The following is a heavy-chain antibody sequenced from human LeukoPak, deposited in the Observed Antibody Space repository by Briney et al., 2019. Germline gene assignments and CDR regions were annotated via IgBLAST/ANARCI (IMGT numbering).Heavy chain of an antibody. J-gene: IGHJ6*03. CDR1: GFTFSTYA. CDR3: ARDPYSGSYGDYYYYYMDV. Sequence: GGSLRLSCAASGFTFSTYAMFWVRQAPGKGLEWISTITSSGDTTYYADSVKGRFTISRDNAKNSLYLQMNSLRPEDTAVYYCARDPYSGSYGDYYYYYMDVWGKGTTVTISS. D-gene: IGHD1-26*01. V-gene: IGHV3-23*01. CDR2: ITSSGDTT.